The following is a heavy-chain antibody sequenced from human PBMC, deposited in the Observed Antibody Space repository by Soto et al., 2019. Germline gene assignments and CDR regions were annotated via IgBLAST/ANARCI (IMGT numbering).Heavy chain of an antibody. CDR2: INAGNGNT. CDR1: GYTFTSYA. D-gene: IGHD3-3*01. V-gene: IGHV1-3*01. CDR3: ARDLTYYDFWSGYYLYYYYGMDV. J-gene: IGHJ6*02. Sequence: ASVKVSCKASGYTFTSYAMHWVRQAPGQRLEWMGWINAGNGNTKYSQKFQGRVTITRDTSASTAYMELSSLRSEDTAVYYCARDLTYYDFWSGYYLYYYYGMDVWGQGTTVTVSS.